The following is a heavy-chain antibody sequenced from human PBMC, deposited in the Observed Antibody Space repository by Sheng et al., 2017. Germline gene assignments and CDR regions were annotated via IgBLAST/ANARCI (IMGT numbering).Heavy chain of an antibody. CDR2: VSNNGGST. D-gene: IGHD1-7*01. V-gene: IGHV3-23*01. CDR3: AKGEGNYLSPCDY. J-gene: IGHJ4*02. Sequence: VQLLESGGGLVQPGGSLRLSCAASGFTFNNYDMSWVRQAPGKGLEWVSSVSNNGGSTYYADSVKGRFTISRDNSKNTLYLQMNSLRVDDTAVYYCAKGEGNYLSPCDYWGQGTLVSVSS. CDR1: GFTFNNYD.